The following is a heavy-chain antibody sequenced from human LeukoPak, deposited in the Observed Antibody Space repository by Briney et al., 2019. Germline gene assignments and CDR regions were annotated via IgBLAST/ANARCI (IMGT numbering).Heavy chain of an antibody. V-gene: IGHV3-49*04. CDR3: TRTAVGALWFPYYFDY. CDR2: IRSNAYDGTT. D-gene: IGHD1-26*01. CDR1: GLNFGDDA. Sequence: GGSLRLSCTASGLNFGDDAMIWVRPAPGKGREEVGFIRSNAYDGTTEYAASVEGRFTISRDDSKNVAYLQMNSLKAEDTAVYYCTRTAVGALWFPYYFDYWGQGTLVTVSS. J-gene: IGHJ4*02.